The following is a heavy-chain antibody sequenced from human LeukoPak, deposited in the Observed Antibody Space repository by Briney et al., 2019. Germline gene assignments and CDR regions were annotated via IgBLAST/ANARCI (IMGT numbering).Heavy chain of an antibody. Sequence: GGSLRLSCAASGFTFSSCAMSWVRQAPGKGLEWVSAISGSGGTTYYADSVKGRFTISRDNSKNTLYLQMNCLRAEDTAVYYCAKGYCTNGVCYFDYWGQGTLVTVSS. CDR3: AKGYCTNGVCYFDY. J-gene: IGHJ4*02. V-gene: IGHV3-23*01. CDR1: GFTFSSCA. D-gene: IGHD2-8*01. CDR2: ISGSGGTT.